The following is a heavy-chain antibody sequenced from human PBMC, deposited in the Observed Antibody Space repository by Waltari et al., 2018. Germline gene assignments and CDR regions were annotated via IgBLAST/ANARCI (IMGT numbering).Heavy chain of an antibody. CDR3: ATGSYCDY. CDR2: FETEDRET. Sequence: QVQLVQSGAEVKKPGASVKVSCKVSGYTLTELSMHWVRQAPGKGLEWMGGFETEDRETIDAQTLQGRVTMTEDTSTDTAYMGLSSLRSEDTAVYDCATGSYCDYWGQGTLVTVSS. J-gene: IGHJ4*02. V-gene: IGHV1-24*01. CDR1: GYTLTELS.